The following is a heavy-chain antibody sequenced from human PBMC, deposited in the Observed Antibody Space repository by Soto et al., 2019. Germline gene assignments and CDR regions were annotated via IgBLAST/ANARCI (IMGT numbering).Heavy chain of an antibody. D-gene: IGHD6-13*01. Sequence: EVQLVESGGGLVQPGGSLRLSCVASGFTFSNYWMFWVRHAPGKGLVWVSHLNGDGSSIRYADSVRGRFTISRDNAKNTVYLQMKSLRAEDTTMYYCAREGIAPGAPNYWGHGTLVTVSS. CDR1: GFTFSNYW. CDR3: AREGIAPGAPNY. J-gene: IGHJ4*01. V-gene: IGHV3-74*01. CDR2: LNGDGSSI.